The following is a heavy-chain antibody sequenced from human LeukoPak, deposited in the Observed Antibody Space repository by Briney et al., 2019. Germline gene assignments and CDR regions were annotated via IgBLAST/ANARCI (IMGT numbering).Heavy chain of an antibody. D-gene: IGHD4-17*01. CDR3: ARYTPTTVTEFDY. J-gene: IGHJ4*02. V-gene: IGHV3-11*06. Sequence: GGSLRLFCAASGFTFSDYYMSWIRQAPGKGLEWVSYISSSSSYTNYADSVKGRFTISRDNAKNSLYLQMNSLRAEDTAVYYCARYTPTTVTEFDYWGQGTLVTVSS. CDR2: ISSSSSYT. CDR1: GFTFSDYY.